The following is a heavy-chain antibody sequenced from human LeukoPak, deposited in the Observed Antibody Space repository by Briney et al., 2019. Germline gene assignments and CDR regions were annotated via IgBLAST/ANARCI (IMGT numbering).Heavy chain of an antibody. V-gene: IGHV4-39*01. CDR3: ARQISDYYYYYMDV. CDR1: GGSISTSAFY. J-gene: IGHJ6*03. Sequence: SETLSLTCTVSGGSISTSAFYWGWIRQPPGTGLEWLGSIYDSGNEFYNPSLKSRVTISADTSKNQFSLKLNSVTAADTAMYYRARQISDYYYYYMDVWGEGITVTVSS. CDR2: IYDSGNE. D-gene: IGHD2/OR15-2a*01.